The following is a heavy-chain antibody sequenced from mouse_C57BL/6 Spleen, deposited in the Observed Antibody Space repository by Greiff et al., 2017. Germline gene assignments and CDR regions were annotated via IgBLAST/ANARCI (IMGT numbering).Heavy chain of an antibody. J-gene: IGHJ4*01. CDR2: IYPRDGST. CDR3: ARWGIYYCGSSPYYYAMDY. D-gene: IGHD1-1*01. CDR1: GYTFTSYD. V-gene: IGHV1-85*01. Sequence: VKLQESGPELVKPGASVKLSCKASGYTFTSYDINWVKQRPGQGLEWIGWIYPRDGSTKYNEKFKGKATLTVDTSSSTAYMELHSLTSEDSAVYFCARWGIYYCGSSPYYYAMDYWGQGTSVTVSS.